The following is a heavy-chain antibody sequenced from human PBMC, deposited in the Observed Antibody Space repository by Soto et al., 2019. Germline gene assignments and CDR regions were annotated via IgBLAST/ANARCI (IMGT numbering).Heavy chain of an antibody. Sequence: GSITTYYWSWILQPPGKGLEWMGRIDPSDSYTNYSPSFQGHVTISADKSISTAYLQWSSLKASDTAMYYCARHGDRGTKFDPWGQGTLVTVSS. CDR1: GSITTYYW. CDR2: IDPSDSYT. J-gene: IGHJ5*02. V-gene: IGHV5-10-1*01. CDR3: ARHGDRGTKFDP. D-gene: IGHD2-15*01.